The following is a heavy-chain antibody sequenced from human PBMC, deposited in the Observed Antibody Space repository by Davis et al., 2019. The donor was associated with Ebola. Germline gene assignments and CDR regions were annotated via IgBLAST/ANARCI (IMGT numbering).Heavy chain of an antibody. D-gene: IGHD1-26*01. Sequence: GESLRLSCAASGFTFDDYAMHWVRQAPGKGLEWVSLISGDGGSTYYADSVKGRFTISRDNVKNSLYLQMDSLRAEDTAVYYCARWASVGYWGQGTLVTVSS. CDR2: ISGDGGST. CDR1: GFTFDDYA. CDR3: ARWASVGY. J-gene: IGHJ4*02. V-gene: IGHV3-43*02.